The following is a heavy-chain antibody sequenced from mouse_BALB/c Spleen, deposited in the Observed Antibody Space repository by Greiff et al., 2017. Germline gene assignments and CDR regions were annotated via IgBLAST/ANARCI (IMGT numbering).Heavy chain of an antibody. J-gene: IGHJ3*01. CDR3: ARGYGNYPAWFAY. CDR2: INPSNGRT. V-gene: IGHV1S81*02. CDR1: GYTFTSYW. Sequence: QVQLQQPGAELVKPGASVKLSCKASGYTFTSYWMHWVKQRPGQGLEWIGEINPSNGRTNYNEKFKSKATLTVDKSSSTAYMQLSSLTSEDSAVYYCARGYGNYPAWFAYWGQGTLVTVTA. D-gene: IGHD2-10*02.